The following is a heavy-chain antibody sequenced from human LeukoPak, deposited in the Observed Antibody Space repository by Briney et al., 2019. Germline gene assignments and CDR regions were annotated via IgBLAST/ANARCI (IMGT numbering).Heavy chain of an antibody. J-gene: IGHJ4*02. D-gene: IGHD2-2*01. Sequence: GGSLRLSCAASGFTFSSYEMNWVRQAPGKGLEFISYISSSGSIIYYADSVKGRFTISRDNAKNSLYLQMNSLRAEDTAVYYCARDVSRSSPVEDWGQGTLATVSS. CDR1: GFTFSSYE. V-gene: IGHV3-48*03. CDR2: ISSSGSII. CDR3: ARDVSRSSPVED.